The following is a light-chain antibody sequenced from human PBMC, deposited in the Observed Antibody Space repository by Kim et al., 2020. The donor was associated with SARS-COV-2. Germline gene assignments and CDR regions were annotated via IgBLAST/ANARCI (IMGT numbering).Light chain of an antibody. Sequence: DIQMTQSPSTLSASVGDRVTITCRASQSVSNLLAWYQQKPGKGPRLLIYDASTLETGVPSRFSGSGSGAEFTLTISSLQPDDFATYYFQHENNYSTHILGQEPKL. J-gene: IGKJ2*01. CDR1: QSVSNL. CDR3: QHENNYSTHI. CDR2: DAS. V-gene: IGKV1-5*01.